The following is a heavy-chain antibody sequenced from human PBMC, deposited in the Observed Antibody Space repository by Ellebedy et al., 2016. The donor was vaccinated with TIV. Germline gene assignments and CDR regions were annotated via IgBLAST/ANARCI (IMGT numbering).Heavy chain of an antibody. CDR1: GYRFPFYW. CDR2: INPEDSDS. Sequence: GESLKISCKGSGYRFPFYWIAWVRQMPGKGLEWMGAINPEDSDSRYSPSFQGRVTISADRSVHTAYLQWNRLDASDPGMYFCTKTWELRSAFDIWGQGTNVTVSS. J-gene: IGHJ3*02. CDR3: TKTWELRSAFDI. V-gene: IGHV5-51*01. D-gene: IGHD4-23*01.